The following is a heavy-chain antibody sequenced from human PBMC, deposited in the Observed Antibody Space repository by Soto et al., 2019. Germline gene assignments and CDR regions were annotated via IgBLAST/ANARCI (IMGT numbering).Heavy chain of an antibody. D-gene: IGHD3-9*01. CDR3: AKVAQGYYDILIIYYPDAFDI. Sequence: PGGSLRLYRAAPGFTFHSYSMRRVREAPGKGVEWVSGISGSGDSTYYPDSVKGRFTISRDNSKSTLYLQMNSLRADDTGVYYCAKVAQGYYDILIIYYPDAFDIWGQGTMV. CDR2: ISGSGDST. J-gene: IGHJ3*02. CDR1: GFTFHSYS. V-gene: IGHV3-23*01.